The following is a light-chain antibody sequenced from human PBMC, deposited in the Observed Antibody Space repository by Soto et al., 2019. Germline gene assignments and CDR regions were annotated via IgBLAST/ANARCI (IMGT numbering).Light chain of an antibody. V-gene: IGKV3-11*01. CDR1: RSISNY. J-gene: IGKJ4*01. CDR3: QQRSNWPLT. Sequence: ETVLTQSPATLSLSPGERATLSCMASRSISNYLVWYQQKPGQPPRLLIFDASNRATGTPARFSGSGSGTDFTLTISSLEPEDFAVYYCQQRSNWPLTFGGGTKVEIK. CDR2: DAS.